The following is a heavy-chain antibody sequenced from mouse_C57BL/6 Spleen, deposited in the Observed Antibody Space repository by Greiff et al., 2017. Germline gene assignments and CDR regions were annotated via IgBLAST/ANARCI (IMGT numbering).Heavy chain of an antibody. J-gene: IGHJ3*01. Sequence: VQLQQPGAELVKPGASVKLSCKASGYTFTSYWMHWVKQRPGQGLEWIGMIHPNSGSNNYNEKFKSKATLTVDKSSSTAYMQLSSLTSEDSAVYYCARDYSSTQFAYWGQGTLVTVSA. CDR3: ARDYSSTQFAY. V-gene: IGHV1-64*01. D-gene: IGHD1-1*01. CDR1: GYTFTSYW. CDR2: IHPNSGSN.